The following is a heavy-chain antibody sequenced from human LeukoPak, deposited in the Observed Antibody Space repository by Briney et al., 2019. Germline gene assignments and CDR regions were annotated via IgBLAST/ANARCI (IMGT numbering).Heavy chain of an antibody. CDR1: GYTFTGYY. D-gene: IGHD3-9*01. CDR2: ISAYNGNT. CDR3: ATGPLDWRPYYFYY. V-gene: IGHV1-18*04. J-gene: IGHJ4*02. Sequence: ASVKVSCKASGYTFTGYYIHWVRQAPGQGLEWMGWISAYNGNTNYAQKLQGRLTMTTDTSTSTAYMELRSLRSDDTAVFYCATGPLDWRPYYFYYWGQGTLVTVSS.